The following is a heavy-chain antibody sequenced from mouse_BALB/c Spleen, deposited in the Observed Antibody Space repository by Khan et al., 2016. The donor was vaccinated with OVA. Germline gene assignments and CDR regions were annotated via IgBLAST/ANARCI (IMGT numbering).Heavy chain of an antibody. CDR2: IDPSNGNT. CDR3: GRMARK. Sequence: VQLKQSGAELVKPGATVKLSCTASGLTIKDIYMHWLKQRPEQGLEWIGGIDPSNGNTKYDQKFQGKATITVDTSSNTAYLKLSSLTSEDTAVYYWGRMARKWGQGTTLTVSS. V-gene: IGHV14-3*02. CDR1: GLTIKDIY. J-gene: IGHJ2*01.